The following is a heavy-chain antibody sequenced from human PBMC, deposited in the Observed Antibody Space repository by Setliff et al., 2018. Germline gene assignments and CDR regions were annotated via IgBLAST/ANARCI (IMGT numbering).Heavy chain of an antibody. J-gene: IGHJ6*02. CDR3: ARDGVMYGMDV. Sequence: GGSLRLSCAASGFSFSGSYMSWVCQAPGKGLEWISKISGGGTTIFYADSVRGRLTISRDNTKNSLYLQMNSLRAEDTAVYYCARDGVMYGMDVWGQGTTVTVSS. D-gene: IGHD2-8*01. CDR2: ISGGGTTI. CDR1: GFSFSGSY. V-gene: IGHV3-11*04.